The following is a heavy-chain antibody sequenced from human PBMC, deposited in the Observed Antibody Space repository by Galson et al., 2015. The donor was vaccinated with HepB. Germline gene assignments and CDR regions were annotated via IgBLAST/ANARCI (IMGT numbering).Heavy chain of an antibody. Sequence: SVKVSCKASGYTFTSYGISWVRQAPGQGLEWMGWISAYNGNTNYAQKLQGRVTMTTDTSTSTAYMELRSLRSDDTAVYYCAREGGRGQYYYDSSDYYYYWYFDLWGRGTLVTVSS. CDR1: GYTFTSYG. J-gene: IGHJ2*01. D-gene: IGHD3-22*01. CDR2: ISAYNGNT. V-gene: IGHV1-18*04. CDR3: AREGGRGQYYYDSSDYYYYWYFDL.